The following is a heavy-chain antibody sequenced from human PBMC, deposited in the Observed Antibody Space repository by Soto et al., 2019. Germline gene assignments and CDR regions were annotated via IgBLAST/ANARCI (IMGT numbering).Heavy chain of an antibody. J-gene: IGHJ6*02. CDR1: GYTFTSYA. D-gene: IGHD3-10*02. CDR2: INAGNGNT. CDR3: ASDVVRGVLMYYYYGMDV. Sequence: GASVKVSCKASGYTFTSYAMHWVRQAPGQRLEWMGWINAGNGNTKYSQKFQGRVTITRDTSASTAYMELSSLRSEDTAVYYCASDVVRGVLMYYYYGMDVWGQGTTVTVSS. V-gene: IGHV1-3*01.